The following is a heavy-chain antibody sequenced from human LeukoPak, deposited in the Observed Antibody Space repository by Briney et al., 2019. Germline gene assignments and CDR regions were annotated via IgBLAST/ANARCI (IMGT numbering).Heavy chain of an antibody. CDR3: AKCDGPGNHYYGMDV. V-gene: IGHV4-59*08. D-gene: IGHD1-14*01. Sequence: SETLSLTCTGSGGSISSYYWSWIRQPPGKGLEWIGYIYYSGSTNYNPSLKSRVTISVDTSKNQFSLKLSSVTAADTAVYYCAKCDGPGNHYYGMDVWGQGTTVTVSS. J-gene: IGHJ6*02. CDR1: GGSISSYY. CDR2: IYYSGST.